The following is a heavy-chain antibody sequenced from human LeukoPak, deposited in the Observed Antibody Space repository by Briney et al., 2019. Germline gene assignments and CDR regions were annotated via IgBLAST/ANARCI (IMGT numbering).Heavy chain of an antibody. J-gene: IGHJ4*02. D-gene: IGHD1-26*01. CDR2: IWYDGSNK. Sequence: GGSLRLFCAASGFTFSSYGMHWVRQAPGKGLEWVAVIWYDGSNKYYADSVKGRFTISRDNSKNTLYLQMNSLRAEDTAVYYCARDLIVGATAFDYWGQGTLVTVSS. V-gene: IGHV3-33*01. CDR1: GFTFSSYG. CDR3: ARDLIVGATAFDY.